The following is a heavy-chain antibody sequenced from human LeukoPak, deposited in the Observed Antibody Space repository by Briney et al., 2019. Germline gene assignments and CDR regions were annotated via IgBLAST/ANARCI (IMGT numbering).Heavy chain of an antibody. Sequence: SETLSLTCAVSGGSISSSNWWSWVRQPPGKGLEWIGEIYHSGSTNYNPSLKSRVTISVDTSKNQFSLKLSSVTAADTAVYYCARGEGSSSWYYFDYWGQGTLVTVSS. CDR3: ARGEGSSSWYYFDY. CDR2: IYHSGST. V-gene: IGHV4-4*02. J-gene: IGHJ4*02. CDR1: GGSISSSNW. D-gene: IGHD6-13*01.